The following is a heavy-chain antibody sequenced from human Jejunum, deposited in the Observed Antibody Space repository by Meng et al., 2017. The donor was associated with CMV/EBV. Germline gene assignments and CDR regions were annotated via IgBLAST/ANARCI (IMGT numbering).Heavy chain of an antibody. Sequence: QITVTESGPTLVKPTQTLTLTCPFSGFSLSTSGVGVGWIRQPPGKALEWLALIYWDDDKRYSPSLKSRLTITKDTSKNQVVLTMTNMDPVDTATYYCAHSSRYGSGSLHFDYWGQGTLVTVSS. CDR1: GFSLSTSGVG. D-gene: IGHD3-10*01. V-gene: IGHV2-5*02. CDR2: IYWDDDK. CDR3: AHSSRYGSGSLHFDY. J-gene: IGHJ4*02.